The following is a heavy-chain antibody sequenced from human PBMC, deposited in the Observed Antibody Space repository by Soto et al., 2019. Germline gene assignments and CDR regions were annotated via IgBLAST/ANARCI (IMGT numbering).Heavy chain of an antibody. CDR1: GFPISSGYF. CDR3: ARDSSGYYWFDP. D-gene: IGHD3-22*01. V-gene: IGHV4-38-2*02. Sequence: SETLSLTCAVSGFPISSGYFWGWIRQPPGKGQEWLGSIYHSGTTYYNPSVKGRVTISVDTSKNQFSLKMSSVTAADTAVYYCARDSSGYYWFDPWGQGTLVTVSS. J-gene: IGHJ5*02. CDR2: IYHSGTT.